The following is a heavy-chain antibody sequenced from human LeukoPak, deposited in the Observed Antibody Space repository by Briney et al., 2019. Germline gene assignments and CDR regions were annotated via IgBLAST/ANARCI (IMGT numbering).Heavy chain of an antibody. V-gene: IGHV4-61*02. Sequence: SQTLSLTXAVSGDSISSGTDYWSCIRQPAGQGLEWIGRIYTTGITNYNPSLKSRVTISVDTSKNQFSLNLTSVTAADTAVYYCAREFLASRRNWVDPWGQGILVTVSS. D-gene: IGHD6-6*01. J-gene: IGHJ5*02. CDR2: IYTTGIT. CDR1: GDSISSGTDY. CDR3: AREFLASRRNWVDP.